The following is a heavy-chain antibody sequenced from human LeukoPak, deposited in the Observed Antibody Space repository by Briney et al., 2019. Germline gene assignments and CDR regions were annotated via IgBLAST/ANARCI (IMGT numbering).Heavy chain of an antibody. V-gene: IGHV4-59*07. D-gene: IGHD6-19*01. CDR3: AAGNGWLAF. CDR2: KFYSGRT. CDR1: VGPIRGYY. J-gene: IGHJ4*02. Sequence: PSHTLSLTCSVSVGPIRGYYWNCIRQPPGKGLEHIGYKFYSGRTNYNPSLQSRVTMSVDTSRNQFSLTLTSMTAADTAVYYCAAGNGWLAFWSQGILVTVSS.